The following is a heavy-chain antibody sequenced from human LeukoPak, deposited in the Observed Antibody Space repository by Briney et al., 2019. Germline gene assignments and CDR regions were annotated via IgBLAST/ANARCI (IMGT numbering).Heavy chain of an antibody. J-gene: IGHJ4*02. V-gene: IGHV3-64*02. CDR2: ITSNGDNT. D-gene: IGHD3-22*01. Sequence: GGSLRLSCAASGFTFWSSAMHWVRQAPGEGLEYVSAITSNGDNTYYADSVKGRFTISRDNSKNTLFLQMGSLRAEDMALYYCARALPSGYYDYWGQGTLVTVSS. CDR1: GFTFWSSA. CDR3: ARALPSGYYDY.